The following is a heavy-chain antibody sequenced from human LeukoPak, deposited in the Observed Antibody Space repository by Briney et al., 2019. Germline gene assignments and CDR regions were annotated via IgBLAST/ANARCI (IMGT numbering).Heavy chain of an antibody. V-gene: IGHV3-21*01. Sequence: GGTLRLSCAASGFTFSSYSMNWVRQAPGKGLEWVSSISSSSSYIYYADSVKGRFTISRDNAKNSLYLQMNSLRAEDTAVYYCARDRCYYDSSGYYYCYYYYMDVWGKGTTVTVSS. J-gene: IGHJ6*03. CDR2: ISSSSSYI. CDR1: GFTFSSYS. CDR3: ARDRCYYDSSGYYYCYYYYMDV. D-gene: IGHD3-22*01.